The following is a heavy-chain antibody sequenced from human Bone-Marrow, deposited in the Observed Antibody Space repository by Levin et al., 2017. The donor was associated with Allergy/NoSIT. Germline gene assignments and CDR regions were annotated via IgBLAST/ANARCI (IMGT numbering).Heavy chain of an antibody. Sequence: GESLKISCAASGFTFSSYAMHWVRQAPGKGLEWVTVISYDGKDKYYGDSVKGRFTISRDNSKNTVYLQMKSLRGEDTAVYYCARNKQGRDYGDPPDYWGQGTLVTVSS. CDR1: GFTFSSYA. CDR3: ARNKQGRDYGDPPDY. J-gene: IGHJ4*02. V-gene: IGHV3-30*14. CDR2: ISYDGKDK. D-gene: IGHD4-17*01.